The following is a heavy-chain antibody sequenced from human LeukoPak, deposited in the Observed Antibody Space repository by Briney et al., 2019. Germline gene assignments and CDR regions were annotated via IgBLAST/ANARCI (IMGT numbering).Heavy chain of an antibody. Sequence: SETLSLTCTVSGGSISSGDYYWSWIRQPPGKGLEWIGYIYYSGSTYYNPSLKSRVTISVDTSKNQFSLKLSSVTAADTAVHYCAREDYYDSSGYPHLYYMDVWGKGTTVTVSS. CDR1: GGSISSGDYY. V-gene: IGHV4-30-4*08. CDR3: AREDYYDSSGYPHLYYMDV. J-gene: IGHJ6*03. D-gene: IGHD3-22*01. CDR2: IYYSGST.